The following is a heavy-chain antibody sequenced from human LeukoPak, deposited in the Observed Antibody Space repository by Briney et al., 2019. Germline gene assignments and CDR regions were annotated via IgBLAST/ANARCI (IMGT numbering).Heavy chain of an antibody. CDR1: GFTFRDHA. D-gene: IGHD5-18*01. V-gene: IGHV3-49*04. CDR3: ARGPIQLWIHNAMDF. CDR2: IRSKAYRGTT. J-gene: IGHJ6*02. Sequence: GGSLRLSCTTSGFTFRDHAMSWVRQAPGKGMEWVGFIRSKAYRGTTEYAASVKGRFTISRDDFTSIAYLQMNSLKTDDTAVYYCARGPIQLWIHNAMDFWGQGTTVTVSS.